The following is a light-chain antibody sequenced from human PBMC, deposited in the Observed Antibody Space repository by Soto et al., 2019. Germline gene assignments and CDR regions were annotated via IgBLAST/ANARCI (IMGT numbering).Light chain of an antibody. V-gene: IGLV2-14*01. CDR1: RRDVGGYNY. CDR3: SSYTISNTLPFV. CDR2: EVT. Sequence: QSVLTQPASVSGSPRKSITISCTWTRRDVGGYNYVSWYQQYPGKSPKLLIYEVTHRPSGVSNRFSGSKSGNTASLTISGLQAEDEADYYCSSYTISNTLPFVFGTGTKVTVL. J-gene: IGLJ1*01.